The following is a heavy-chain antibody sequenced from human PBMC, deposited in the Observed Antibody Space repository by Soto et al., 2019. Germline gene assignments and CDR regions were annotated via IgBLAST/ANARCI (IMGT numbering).Heavy chain of an antibody. V-gene: IGHV3-33*01. Sequence: QVQLVESGGGVVQPGRSLRLSCAASGFTFSSYGMHWVRQAPGKGLEWVAVIWYDGSNKYYADSVKGRFTISRDNSKNTLYLQMNSLRAEDTAVYYCVGYSYDRYYYYGMDVWGQGTTVTVSS. CDR1: GFTFSSYG. D-gene: IGHD5-18*01. CDR2: IWYDGSNK. J-gene: IGHJ6*02. CDR3: VGYSYDRYYYYGMDV.